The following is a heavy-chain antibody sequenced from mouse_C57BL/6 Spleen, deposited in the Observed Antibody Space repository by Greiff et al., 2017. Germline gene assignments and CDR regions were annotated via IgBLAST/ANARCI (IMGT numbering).Heavy chain of an antibody. V-gene: IGHV1-64*01. D-gene: IGHD1-1*01. J-gene: IGHJ2*01. Sequence: QVQLQQPGAELVKPGASVKLSCKASGYTFTSYWMHWVKQRPGQGLEWIGMIHPNSGSTNYNEKFKSKATLTVDKSSSTAYMQLSSLTSEDSAVYDCARKGDYYGSYFDYWGQGTTLTVSS. CDR1: GYTFTSYW. CDR3: ARKGDYYGSYFDY. CDR2: IHPNSGST.